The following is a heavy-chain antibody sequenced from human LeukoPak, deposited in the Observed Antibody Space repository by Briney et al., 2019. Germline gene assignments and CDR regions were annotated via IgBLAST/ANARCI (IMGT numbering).Heavy chain of an antibody. CDR1: GFTFSSYS. CDR2: ISSSSSYI. J-gene: IGHJ4*02. CDR3: AKGGFYDY. D-gene: IGHD3-16*01. Sequence: GGSLRLSCAASGFTFSSYSMNWVRQAPGKGLEWVSSISSSSSYIYYADSVKGRFTISRGNSKNTLYLQMNSLRAEDTAVYYCAKGGFYDYWGQGTLVTVSS. V-gene: IGHV3-21*04.